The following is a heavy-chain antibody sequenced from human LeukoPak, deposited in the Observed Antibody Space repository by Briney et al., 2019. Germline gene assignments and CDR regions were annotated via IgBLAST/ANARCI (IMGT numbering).Heavy chain of an antibody. Sequence: PGGSLRLSCAASGFTFSSYSMNWVRQAPGKGLEWVSYIRSSGSPIYYADSVRGRFTISRDNAKNSLYLQMNSLRDEDTAVYYCVRDPDALDFWGQGTPVTVSS. CDR1: GFTFSSYS. J-gene: IGHJ4*02. V-gene: IGHV3-48*02. CDR2: IRSSGSPI. CDR3: VRDPDALDF.